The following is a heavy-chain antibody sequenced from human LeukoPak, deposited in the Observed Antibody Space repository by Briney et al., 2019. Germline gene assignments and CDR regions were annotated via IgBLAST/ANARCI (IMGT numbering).Heavy chain of an antibody. CDR3: ARVLSGSWDWFDP. Sequence: GRSLRLSCAASGFTFSSYGMHWVRQAPGKGLEWVAVISYDGSNKYYADSVKGRFTISRDNAMNTVYLQMNSLRAEDTAVYYCARVLSGSWDWFDPWGQGTLVTVSS. CDR2: ISYDGSNK. CDR1: GFTFSSYG. J-gene: IGHJ5*02. V-gene: IGHV3-30*03. D-gene: IGHD3-22*01.